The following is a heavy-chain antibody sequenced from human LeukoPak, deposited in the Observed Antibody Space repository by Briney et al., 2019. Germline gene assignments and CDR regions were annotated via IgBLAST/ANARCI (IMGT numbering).Heavy chain of an antibody. D-gene: IGHD2-15*01. CDR2: IESDGSNT. CDR1: GFTFSNHW. J-gene: IGHJ4*02. V-gene: IGHV3-74*01. Sequence: GSLRLSCAASGFTFSNHWVHWVRQPPGKGLVWVAQIESDGSNTIYADFVRGRFTTSRDNAKNTLYLQMNSLTAEDTAVYYCAREEDSGLDYWGQGTLVTVSS. CDR3: AREEDSGLDY.